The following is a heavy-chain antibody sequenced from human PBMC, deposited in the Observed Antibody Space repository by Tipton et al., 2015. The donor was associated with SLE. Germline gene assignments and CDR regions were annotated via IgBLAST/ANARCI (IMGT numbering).Heavy chain of an antibody. CDR2: ISYSGAT. CDR3: ARLTPWGYDY. D-gene: IGHD7-27*01. J-gene: IGHJ4*02. Sequence: LRLSCTVSGDTIDGNTYFWDWIRQPPGKGLMLIGSISYSGATSYNPSLKSRVTISVDTSKNQFSLSLISVTAADTAVYYCARLTPWGYDYWGPGMLVTVSS. V-gene: IGHV4-39*07. CDR1: GDTIDGNTYF.